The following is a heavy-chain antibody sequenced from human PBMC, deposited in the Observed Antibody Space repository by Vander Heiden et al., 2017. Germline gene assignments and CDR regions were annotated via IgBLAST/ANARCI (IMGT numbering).Heavy chain of an antibody. J-gene: IGHJ5*02. CDR1: GASITNDGSN. CDR2: IYYRGIT. V-gene: IGHV4-39*01. D-gene: IGHD6-13*01. Sequence: QLQLHESGPRLLKASETLSLTCTVSGASITNDGSNWGWVRQSPGKGLEYIGTIYYRGITNYSPSLRSRVAMSVDTSKSQFSLKVTSVTAADTAVYFCARHRTAAEIDLWGQGTLVTVSS. CDR3: ARHRTAAEIDL.